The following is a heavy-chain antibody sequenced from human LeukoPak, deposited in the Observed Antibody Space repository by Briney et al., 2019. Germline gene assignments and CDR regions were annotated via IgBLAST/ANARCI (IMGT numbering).Heavy chain of an antibody. Sequence: ASVKVSCKTSGYTFTTYAIHWVRQAPGQRPERMGWINGGNGNTQYSQKFQGRVTITRDTSASTAYMELSSLKSEDTAVYYCASPYPGIAAAGHSFYYGMDVWGQGTTVTVSS. CDR1: GYTFTTYA. V-gene: IGHV1-3*01. J-gene: IGHJ6*02. D-gene: IGHD6-13*01. CDR2: INGGNGNT. CDR3: ASPYPGIAAAGHSFYYGMDV.